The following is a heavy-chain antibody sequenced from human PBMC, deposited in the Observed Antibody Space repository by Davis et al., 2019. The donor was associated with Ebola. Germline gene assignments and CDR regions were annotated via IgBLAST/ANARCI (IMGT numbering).Heavy chain of an antibody. Sequence: GGSLRLSCAASGFTFSSFGMHWVRQAPGKGLEWVAVVSYDGSIDYYADSVKGRFTISRDNSNNTLYLQLNSLRAEDTAVYYCAKVGGSDPTGDYWGQGTLVTVSS. J-gene: IGHJ4*02. D-gene: IGHD4-11*01. CDR3: AKVGGSDPTGDY. V-gene: IGHV3-30*18. CDR2: VSYDGSID. CDR1: GFTFSSFG.